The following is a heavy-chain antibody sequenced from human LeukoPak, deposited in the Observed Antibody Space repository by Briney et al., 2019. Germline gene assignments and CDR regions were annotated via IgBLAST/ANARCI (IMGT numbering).Heavy chain of an antibody. CDR2: IKPSGGDT. CDR1: GHVFTSFY. CDR3: ARDWSESGIAVADYFDY. V-gene: IGHV1-46*01. J-gene: IGHJ4*02. Sequence: GASVKVSCKASGHVFTSFYMHWVRQAPGQGLEWMGIIKPSGGDTSFAQKFQARVTLTRDTSTSTVYMELSSLTSEDTAVYYCARDWSESGIAVADYFDYWGQGTLVTVSS. D-gene: IGHD6-19*01.